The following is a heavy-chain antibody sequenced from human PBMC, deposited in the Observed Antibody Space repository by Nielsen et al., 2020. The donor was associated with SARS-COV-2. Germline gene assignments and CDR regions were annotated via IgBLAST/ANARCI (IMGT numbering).Heavy chain of an antibody. CDR2: ISSSSSYT. CDR3: ARDYVRFGEHNWFDH. D-gene: IGHD3-10*01. J-gene: IGHJ5*02. Sequence: GESLKISCAASGFTFSDYYMSWIRQAPGKGLEWVSYISSSSSYTNYADSVKGRFTISRDNAKNSLYLQMNSLRAEDTAVYYCARDYVRFGEHNWFDHWGQGTLVTVSS. CDR1: GFTFSDYY. V-gene: IGHV3-11*05.